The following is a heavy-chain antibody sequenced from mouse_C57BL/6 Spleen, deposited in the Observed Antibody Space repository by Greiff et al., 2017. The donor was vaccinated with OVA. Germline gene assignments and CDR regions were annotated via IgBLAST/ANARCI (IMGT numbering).Heavy chain of an antibody. CDR2: ISSGGDYI. D-gene: IGHD1-1*01. CDR1: GFTFSSYA. J-gene: IGHJ2*01. Sequence: EVKLVESGEGLVKPGGSLKLSCAASGFTFSSYAMSWVRQTPEKRLEWVAYISSGGDYIYYADTVKGRFTISRDNARNTLYLQMSSLKSEDTAMYYCTRDGSSPYFDYWGQGTTLTVSS. V-gene: IGHV5-9-1*02. CDR3: TRDGSSPYFDY.